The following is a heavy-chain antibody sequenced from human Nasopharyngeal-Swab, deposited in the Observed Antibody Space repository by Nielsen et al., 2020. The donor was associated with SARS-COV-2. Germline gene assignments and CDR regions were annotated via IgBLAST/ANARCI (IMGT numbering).Heavy chain of an antibody. CDR2: ISYDGSNE. CDR3: ARDESALFPGDY. Sequence: GESLKISCAASGFTFSSSGMDWVRQAPGKGLEWVAVISYDGSNEYYGDSVKGRFTISRDNSKNTLYLQMNSLRVDDTAVYYCARDESALFPGDYWGQGTLVTVSS. J-gene: IGHJ4*02. V-gene: IGHV3-30*03. CDR1: GFTFSSSG. D-gene: IGHD2/OR15-2a*01.